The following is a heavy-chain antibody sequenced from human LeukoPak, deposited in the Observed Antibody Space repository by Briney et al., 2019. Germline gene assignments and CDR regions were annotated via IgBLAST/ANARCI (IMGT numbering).Heavy chain of an antibody. Sequence: GGSLRLSCAASGFDFSTYGMHWVRQAPGKGLEWVAIIWYDGNNKYYADSVKGRFTISRDNSKNTLYLQMNSLRAEDTAVYYCVRGIRDYYGLDYWGQGTLVTVSS. J-gene: IGHJ4*02. CDR3: VRGIRDYYGLDY. V-gene: IGHV3-33*01. CDR1: GFDFSTYG. CDR2: IWYDGNNK. D-gene: IGHD3-22*01.